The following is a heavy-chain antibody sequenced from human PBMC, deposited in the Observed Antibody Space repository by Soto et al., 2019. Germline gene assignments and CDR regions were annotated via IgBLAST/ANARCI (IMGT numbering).Heavy chain of an antibody. V-gene: IGHV1-58*01. CDR1: GFTFSSSA. CDR3: AAGYCSGGSCYPSYYYGMDV. Sequence: SVKVSCKASGFTFSSSAVQWVRQARGQRLEWIGWIVVGSGNTNYAQKFQERVAITRDMSTSTAYMELRSLRSGDTAVYYCAAGYCSGGSCYPSYYYGMDVWGQGTTVTVSS. D-gene: IGHD2-15*01. J-gene: IGHJ6*02. CDR2: IVVGSGNT.